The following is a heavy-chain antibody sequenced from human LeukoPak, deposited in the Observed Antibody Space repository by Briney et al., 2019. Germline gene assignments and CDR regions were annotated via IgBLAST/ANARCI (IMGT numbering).Heavy chain of an antibody. J-gene: IGHJ4*02. CDR1: GGSISSYY. CDR2: IYTSGST. Sequence: KASETLSLTCTVSGGSISSYYWSWIRQPAGKGLEWIGRIYTSGSTNYNPSLKSRVTMSVDTSKNQLSLRLSSVTAADTAVYYCTREKSYGYIRADSWGQGTLVAVSS. CDR3: TREKSYGYIRADS. D-gene: IGHD3-16*01. V-gene: IGHV4-4*07.